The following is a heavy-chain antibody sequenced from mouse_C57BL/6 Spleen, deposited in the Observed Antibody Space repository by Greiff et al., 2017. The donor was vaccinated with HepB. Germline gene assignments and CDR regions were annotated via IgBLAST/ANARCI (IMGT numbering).Heavy chain of an antibody. CDR2: IDPSDSYT. Sequence: QVQLQQPGAELVMPGASVKLSCKASGYTFTSYWMHWVKQRPGQGLEWIGEIDPSDSYTNYNQKFKGKSTLTVDKSSSTAYMQLSSLTSEDSAVYYCARSTMVTTTDVWGTGTTVTVSS. CDR1: GYTFTSYW. V-gene: IGHV1-69*01. J-gene: IGHJ1*03. CDR3: ARSTMVTTTDV. D-gene: IGHD2-2*01.